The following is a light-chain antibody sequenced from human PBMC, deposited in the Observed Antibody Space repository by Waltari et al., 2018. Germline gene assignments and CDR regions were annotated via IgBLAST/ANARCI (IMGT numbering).Light chain of an antibody. V-gene: IGKV3-15*01. Sequence: MTQSPDTLSASPGERLTLSCRASNPFNTNLAWYQRKPGQAPRLLISDASTRAAGVPARFSGSGSGTEFTLTISSLQSEDFAVYYCQQYNNWPPAFGQGTKVESK. CDR3: QQYNNWPPA. J-gene: IGKJ1*01. CDR2: DAS. CDR1: NPFNTN.